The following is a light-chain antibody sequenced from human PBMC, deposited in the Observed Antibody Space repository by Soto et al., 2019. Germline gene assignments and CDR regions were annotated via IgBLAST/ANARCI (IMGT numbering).Light chain of an antibody. J-gene: IGLJ2*01. CDR3: SSYAGSNTLV. V-gene: IGLV2-8*01. Sequence: QSVLTQPPSASGSPGKSVTISCAGSGSDIAVYDFVSWYQQHPGTAPKLIIYEVTKRPSGVPDRFSGSTSASTASLTVSGLQAEDEADYYCSSYAGSNTLVFGGGTKVTVL. CDR1: GSDIAVYDF. CDR2: EVT.